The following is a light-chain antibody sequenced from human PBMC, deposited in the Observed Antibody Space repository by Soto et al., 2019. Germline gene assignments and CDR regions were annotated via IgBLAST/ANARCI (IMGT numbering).Light chain of an antibody. V-gene: IGKV3-20*01. Sequence: EIVLTQSPGTLSLSPGERATLSCRASQSVSANFLAWYQQKPGQAPRLLIYHASSRATGIADRFSGSGSGTAFTLPISKLEPEDFGVYYCQQYGSVVGFTLGGGTKVEIK. CDR2: HAS. CDR3: QQYGSVVGFT. CDR1: QSVSANF. J-gene: IGKJ4*01.